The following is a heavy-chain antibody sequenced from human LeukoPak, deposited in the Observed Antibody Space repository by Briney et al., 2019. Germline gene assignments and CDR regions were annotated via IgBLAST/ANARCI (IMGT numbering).Heavy chain of an antibody. D-gene: IGHD3-22*01. Sequence: PSETLSLTCTVSGGSISSSSYYWGWIRRPPGKGLEWIGSIYYSGSTYYNPSLKSRVTISVDTSKNQFSLKLSYVTAADTAVYYCVRQTYYYDSSGLNVFDYWGQGTLVTVSS. J-gene: IGHJ4*02. CDR3: VRQTYYYDSSGLNVFDY. CDR2: IYYSGST. CDR1: GGSISSSSYY. V-gene: IGHV4-39*01.